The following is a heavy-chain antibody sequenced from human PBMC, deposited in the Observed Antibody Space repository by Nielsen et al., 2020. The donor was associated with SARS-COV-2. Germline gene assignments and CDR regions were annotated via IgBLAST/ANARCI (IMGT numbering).Heavy chain of an antibody. Sequence: SVKVSCKASGGTFSSYAISWVRQAPGQGLEWMGGIIPIFGTANYAQKFQGRVTMTRNTSISTAYMELSSLRSEDTAVYYCASRIAAAGVYWYFDLWGRGTLVTVSS. D-gene: IGHD6-13*01. CDR1: GGTFSSYA. V-gene: IGHV1-69*05. CDR2: IIPIFGTA. J-gene: IGHJ2*01. CDR3: ASRIAAAGVYWYFDL.